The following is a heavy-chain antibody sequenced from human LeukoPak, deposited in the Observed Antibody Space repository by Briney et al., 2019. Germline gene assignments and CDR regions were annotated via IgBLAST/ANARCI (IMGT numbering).Heavy chain of an antibody. V-gene: IGHV3-30*04. Sequence: PGRSLRLSCAASGSTFSSYAMHWVRQAPGKGLEWVAVISYDGSNKYYADSVKGQFTISRDNSKNTLYLQMNSLRAEDTAVYYCAREGGYDSAPDYWGQGTLVTVSS. D-gene: IGHD5-12*01. CDR1: GSTFSSYA. CDR2: ISYDGSNK. J-gene: IGHJ4*02. CDR3: AREGGYDSAPDY.